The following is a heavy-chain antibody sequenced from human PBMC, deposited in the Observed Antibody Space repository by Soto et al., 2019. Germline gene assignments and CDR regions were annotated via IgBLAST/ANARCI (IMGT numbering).Heavy chain of an antibody. CDR1: GFTFSTYA. Sequence: EVQLLESGGGLVQPGGSLRLSCAASGFTFSTYAMNWVRQAPGKGLEWVSSVNNNGESTSYADSVKGRFTISRDNSKKTVFLQMNSLRAEDTAVYYCAKSWGNYYKTGFDYWGQGTLVTVSS. D-gene: IGHD3-10*01. CDR2: VNNNGEST. CDR3: AKSWGNYYKTGFDY. V-gene: IGHV3-23*01. J-gene: IGHJ4*02.